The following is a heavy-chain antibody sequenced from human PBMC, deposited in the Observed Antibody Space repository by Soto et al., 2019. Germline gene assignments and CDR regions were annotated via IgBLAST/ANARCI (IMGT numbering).Heavy chain of an antibody. D-gene: IGHD1-26*01. J-gene: IGHJ5*02. V-gene: IGHV1-24*01. Sequence: ASVKVSCKVSGYTFTELTIHWVRQAPGKGLEWMGGLNLGNGEIIYAQKFEDRLALTVDTSADTAYMELSGLSSEDTAMYFCTSDESANTWDDNCFDPWGQGTLVTVSS. CDR1: GYTFTELT. CDR3: TSDESANTWDDNCFDP. CDR2: LNLGNGEI.